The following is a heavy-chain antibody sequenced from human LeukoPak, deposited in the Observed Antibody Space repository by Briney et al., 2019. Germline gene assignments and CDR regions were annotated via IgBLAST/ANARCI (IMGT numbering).Heavy chain of an antibody. CDR1: GYTLTELS. D-gene: IGHD2-2*01. J-gene: IGHJ6*02. V-gene: IGHV1-24*01. CDR2: FDPADGET. CDR3: ANLLLEIAVGSGVHGRDV. Sequence: ASVKVSCKVSGYTLTELSMHWVRQAPGKGLEWRGGFDPADGETIYAKKFQGRVSMTEDTSTDTAYMELSSLRSEDTAVYYCANLLLEIAVGSGVHGRDVWGQGTTVTVSS.